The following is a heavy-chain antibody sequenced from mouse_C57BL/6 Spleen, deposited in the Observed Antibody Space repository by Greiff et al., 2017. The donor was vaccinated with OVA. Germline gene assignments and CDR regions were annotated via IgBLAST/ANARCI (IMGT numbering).Heavy chain of an antibody. CDR3: ARSLERAMDY. V-gene: IGHV1-64*01. CDR2: IHPNSGST. J-gene: IGHJ4*01. CDR1: GYTFTSYW. Sequence: QVHLKQSGAELVKPGASVKLSCKASGYTFTSYWMHWVKQRPGQGLEWIGMIHPNSGSTNYNEKFKSKATLTVDKSSSTAYMQLSSLTSEDSAVYYCARSLERAMDYWGQGTSVTVSS.